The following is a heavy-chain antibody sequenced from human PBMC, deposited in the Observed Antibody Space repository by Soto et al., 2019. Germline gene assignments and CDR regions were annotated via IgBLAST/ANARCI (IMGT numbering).Heavy chain of an antibody. V-gene: IGHV3-30*18. J-gene: IGHJ4*02. Sequence: QVQLVESGGGVVQPGRSLRLSCAASGFTFSSYGMHWVRQAPGKGLEWVAVISYDGSNKYYADSVKGRFTISRDNSKNTLYLQMNSLRAEDTAVYYCAKVNDSPYWGQGTLVTVSS. D-gene: IGHD3-3*01. CDR3: AKVNDSPY. CDR2: ISYDGSNK. CDR1: GFTFSSYG.